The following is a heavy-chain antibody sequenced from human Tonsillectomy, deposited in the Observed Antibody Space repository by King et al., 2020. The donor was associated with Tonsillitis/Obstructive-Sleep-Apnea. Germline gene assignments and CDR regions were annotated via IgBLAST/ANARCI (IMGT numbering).Heavy chain of an antibody. CDR3: ARAKNWNLGYFDL. CDR2: IYYSGST. V-gene: IGHV4-59*01. J-gene: IGHJ2*01. CDR1: GGSISSYY. Sequence: QLQESGPGLVKPSETLSLTCTVSGGSISSYYWSWIRQPPGMGLEWIGYIYYSGSTNYNPSLKSRVTISVDTSKNQFSLKLSSVTAADTAVYYCARAKNWNLGYFDLWGRGTLVTVSS. D-gene: IGHD1-1*01.